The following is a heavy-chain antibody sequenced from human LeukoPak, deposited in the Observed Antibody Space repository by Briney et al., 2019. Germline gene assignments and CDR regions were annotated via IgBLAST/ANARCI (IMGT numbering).Heavy chain of an antibody. V-gene: IGHV4-59*01. CDR1: GGSISTYY. Sequence: SETLSLTCTVSGGSISTYYWSWIRQPPGKGLEWIGYIHYSGSSNYNPSLKSRVTISVDTSKKQFSLKLASVTAADTAVYYCARGPLRLGELSPTYYFDYWGQGTLVTVSS. D-gene: IGHD3-16*02. CDR2: IHYSGSS. CDR3: ARGPLRLGELSPTYYFDY. J-gene: IGHJ4*02.